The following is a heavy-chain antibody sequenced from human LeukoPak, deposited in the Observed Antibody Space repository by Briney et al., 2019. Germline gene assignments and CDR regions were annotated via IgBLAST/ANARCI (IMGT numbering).Heavy chain of an antibody. V-gene: IGHV3-74*01. CDR2: INSDGSST. Sequence: GGSLRLSCAASGFSSYWMHWVRQAPGKGLVWVSRINSDGSSTSYADSVKGRFTISRDNAKNTLYLQMNSLRAEDTAMYYRARGGSGSYYNYFDYWGQGTLVTVSS. D-gene: IGHD1-26*01. J-gene: IGHJ4*02. CDR3: ARGGSGSYYNYFDY. CDR1: GFSSYW.